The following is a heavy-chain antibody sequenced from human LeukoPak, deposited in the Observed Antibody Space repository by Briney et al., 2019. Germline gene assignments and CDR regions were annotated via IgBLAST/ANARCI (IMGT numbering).Heavy chain of an antibody. Sequence: GGSLRLSCAASGFSFSSYIMNWVRQAPGKGLEWLSHISGSSSTIYYADSVRGRFTFSRDNAKNSLYLQMDSLRVEDTAVYYCARRSLWVDGDAFDVWGQGTMVTVSS. CDR2: ISGSSSTI. V-gene: IGHV3-48*01. J-gene: IGHJ3*01. CDR1: GFSFSSYI. D-gene: IGHD3-10*01. CDR3: ARRSLWVDGDAFDV.